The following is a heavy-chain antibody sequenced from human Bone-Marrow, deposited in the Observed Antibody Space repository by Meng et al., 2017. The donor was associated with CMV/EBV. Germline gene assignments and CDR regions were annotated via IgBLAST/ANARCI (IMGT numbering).Heavy chain of an antibody. Sequence: SVKASCKASGYTFTSFHMHWVRQAPGQGLEWMGRIIPILGIANYAQKFQGRVTITADKSTSTAYMELSSLRSEDTAVYYCATPFGWLSPPSDHYYGMDVWGQGTTVTVSS. CDR2: IIPILGIA. J-gene: IGHJ6*02. CDR1: GYTFTSFH. V-gene: IGHV1-69*02. CDR3: ATPFGWLSPPSDHYYGMDV. D-gene: IGHD3-9*01.